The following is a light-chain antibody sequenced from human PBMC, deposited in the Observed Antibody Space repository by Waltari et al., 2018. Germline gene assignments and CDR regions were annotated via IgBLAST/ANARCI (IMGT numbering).Light chain of an antibody. Sequence: QSALPQPASASGSRGQPITTSCTGSSSDIESYTVVSWYQHHPGKALKLLIYGVNNRPSGVSNRFSGSKSGNTASLTISGLQAEDEADYYCSSYAGSVVFGGGTKLTVL. J-gene: IGLJ3*02. CDR1: SSDIESYTV. CDR3: SSYAGSVV. CDR2: GVN. V-gene: IGLV2-23*02.